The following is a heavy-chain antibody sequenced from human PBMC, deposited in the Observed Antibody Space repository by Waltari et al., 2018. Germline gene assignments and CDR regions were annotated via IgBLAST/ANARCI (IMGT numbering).Heavy chain of an antibody. CDR1: GGSIDNYY. J-gene: IGHJ4*02. Sequence: QVQLQESGPGLVKPSETLSLTCSVPGGSIDNYYWSWIRQSPGKGLEWIAYIHYSGSTVYNPSLKSRVTISLDASRKHFSLMVTSVTAADTAVYYCARGNYWSGWPFFDFWGQGTLVTVSS. CDR2: IHYSGST. V-gene: IGHV4-59*01. CDR3: ARGNYWSGWPFFDF. D-gene: IGHD3-3*01.